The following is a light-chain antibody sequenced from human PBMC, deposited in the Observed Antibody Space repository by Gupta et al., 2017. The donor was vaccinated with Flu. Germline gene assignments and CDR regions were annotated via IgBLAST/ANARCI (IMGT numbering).Light chain of an antibody. CDR1: SSEVGGYKY. V-gene: IGLV2-8*01. CDR2: EVS. Sequence: QSALTQPPSASGSPGPSVTISCTGPSSEVGGYKYVSWYQQHPGKAPKLMNYEVSKRPSGVPYRFSGSKSGNTASLTVSAHHADDDAYYYCSSYAGSKGYVFGTGTKVTVL. CDR3: SSYAGSKGYV. J-gene: IGLJ1*01.